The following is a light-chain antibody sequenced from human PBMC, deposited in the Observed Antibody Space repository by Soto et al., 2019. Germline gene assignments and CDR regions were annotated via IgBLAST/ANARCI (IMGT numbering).Light chain of an antibody. CDR2: KTS. Sequence: DIQMTQSPSTLSASVGDRVTITCRASQSISSWLAWYQQKPGKAPKLLIYKTSNLESGVPSRFSGSGSGTEFSLTISSLQPDDFATYYCQQYQSFSITFGGGTKV. CDR1: QSISSW. CDR3: QQYQSFSIT. V-gene: IGKV1-5*03. J-gene: IGKJ4*01.